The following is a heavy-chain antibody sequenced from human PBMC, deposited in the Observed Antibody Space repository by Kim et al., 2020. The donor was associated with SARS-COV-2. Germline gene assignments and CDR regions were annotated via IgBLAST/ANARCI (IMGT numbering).Heavy chain of an antibody. D-gene: IGHD3-16*01. V-gene: IGHV3-43*01. Sequence: GGSLRLSCAASGFIFDDYTMHWVRQAPGKGLEWVSLISWDGVSTYYADSVMGRFIISRDNRKNSLYLQMNSLRTEDTALYYCAKDASFGLYAMDVWGQGTTVTVS. J-gene: IGHJ6*02. CDR2: ISWDGVST. CDR3: AKDASFGLYAMDV. CDR1: GFIFDDYT.